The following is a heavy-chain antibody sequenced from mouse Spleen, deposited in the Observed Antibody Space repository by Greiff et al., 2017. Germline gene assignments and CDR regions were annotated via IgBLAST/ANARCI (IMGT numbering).Heavy chain of an antibody. Sequence: QVHVKQPGAELVMPGASVKLSCKASGYTFTSYWMHWVKQRPGQGLEWIGEIDPSDSYTNYNQKFKGKATLTVDKSSSTAYMQLSSLTSEDSAVYYCARVGTGTGAMDYWGQGTSVTVSS. CDR3: ARVGTGTGAMDY. D-gene: IGHD4-1*01. CDR1: GYTFTSYW. V-gene: IGHV1-69*01. J-gene: IGHJ4*01. CDR2: IDPSDSYT.